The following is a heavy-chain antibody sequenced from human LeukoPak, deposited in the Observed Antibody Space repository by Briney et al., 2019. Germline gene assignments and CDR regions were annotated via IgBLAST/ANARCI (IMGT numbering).Heavy chain of an antibody. CDR3: ARTSGSYNEWDY. J-gene: IGHJ4*02. D-gene: IGHD1-26*01. CDR2: ISSNGGST. Sequence: PGGSLRLSCAASGFTFSSYAMHWVRQAPGKGLEYVSAISSNGGSTYYANSVKGRFTISRDNSKNTLYLQMGSLRAEDMAVYYCARTSGSYNEWDYWGPGTLVTVSS. V-gene: IGHV3-64*01. CDR1: GFTFSSYA.